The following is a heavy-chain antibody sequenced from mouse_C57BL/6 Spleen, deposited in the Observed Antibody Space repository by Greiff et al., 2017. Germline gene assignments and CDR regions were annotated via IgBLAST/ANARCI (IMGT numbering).Heavy chain of an antibody. Sequence: EVQLQQSGPELVKPGASVKIPCKASGYTFTDYNMDWVKQSHGKSLEWIGDINPNNGGTIYNQKFKGKATLTVDKSSSTADMELRSLTSEDTAVYYCAKGTAQALFAYWGQGTLVTVSA. CDR3: AKGTAQALFAY. D-gene: IGHD3-2*02. CDR1: GYTFTDYN. V-gene: IGHV1-18*01. CDR2: INPNNGGT. J-gene: IGHJ3*01.